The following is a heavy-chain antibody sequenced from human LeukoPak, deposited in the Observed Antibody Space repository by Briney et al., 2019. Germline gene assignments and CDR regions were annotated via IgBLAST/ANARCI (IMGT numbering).Heavy chain of an antibody. Sequence: GESLRLSCAASGFTLSDSGMHWVRQASGKGLEWVGRIRSGANCYATAYAASVRGRFTISRDDSKNTAYLQMNSLRTEDTAVYYCTRRYCSGGSCYSDYWGQGTLVTVSS. D-gene: IGHD2-15*01. CDR1: GFTLSDSG. CDR2: IRSGANCYAT. J-gene: IGHJ4*02. V-gene: IGHV3-73*01. CDR3: TRRYCSGGSCYSDY.